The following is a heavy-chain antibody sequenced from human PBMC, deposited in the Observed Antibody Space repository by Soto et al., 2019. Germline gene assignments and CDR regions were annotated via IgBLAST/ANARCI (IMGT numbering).Heavy chain of an antibody. V-gene: IGHV1-18*01. CDR1: GYTFTSYG. Sequence: ASVKVSCKASGYTFTSYGISWVRQAPGQGLEWMGRISAYNGNTNYAQKLQGRVTMTTDTSTSTAYMELRSLRSDDTAVYYCARGFPAARFLEWLFDYYFDYWGQGTLVTVSS. J-gene: IGHJ4*02. D-gene: IGHD3-3*01. CDR2: ISAYNGNT. CDR3: ARGFPAARFLEWLFDYYFDY.